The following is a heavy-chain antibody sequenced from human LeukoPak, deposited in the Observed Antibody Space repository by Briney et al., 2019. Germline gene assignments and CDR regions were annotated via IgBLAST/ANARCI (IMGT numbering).Heavy chain of an antibody. V-gene: IGHV3-33*01. Sequence: GGSLRLSCAASGFTFSSYGMHWVRQAPGKGLEWVAVIWYDGSNKYYADSVKGRFTISRDNSKNTLYLQMNSLRAEDTAVYYCARDQRVAYSSSWYGGAFDIWGQGTMVTASS. CDR2: IWYDGSNK. D-gene: IGHD6-13*01. J-gene: IGHJ3*02. CDR3: ARDQRVAYSSSWYGGAFDI. CDR1: GFTFSSYG.